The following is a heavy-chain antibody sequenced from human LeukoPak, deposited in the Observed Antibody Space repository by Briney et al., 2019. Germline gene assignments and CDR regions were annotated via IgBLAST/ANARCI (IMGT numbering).Heavy chain of an antibody. Sequence: ASVKVSCKASGGTFSSYAISWVRQAPGQGLEWMGRIIPILGIANYAQKFQGRVTITADKSTSTAYMELSSLRSEDTAVYYCARESVIAAAGTYYYYGMDVWGQGTTVTVPS. J-gene: IGHJ6*02. CDR2: IIPILGIA. V-gene: IGHV1-69*04. CDR3: ARESVIAAAGTYYYYGMDV. D-gene: IGHD6-13*01. CDR1: GGTFSSYA.